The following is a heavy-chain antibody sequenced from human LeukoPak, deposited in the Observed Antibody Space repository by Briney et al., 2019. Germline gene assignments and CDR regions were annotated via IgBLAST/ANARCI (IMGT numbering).Heavy chain of an antibody. Sequence: GGSLRLSCAASGFTFSSYGMSWVRQAPGKGLEWVSAISGSGGSTYYADSVKGRFTISRDNSKNTLYLQMNSLRAEDTAVYYCAKALYYDILTGYYEDTNFDYWGQGTLVTVSS. CDR1: GFTFSSYG. CDR2: ISGSGGST. V-gene: IGHV3-23*01. J-gene: IGHJ4*02. D-gene: IGHD3-9*01. CDR3: AKALYYDILTGYYEDTNFDY.